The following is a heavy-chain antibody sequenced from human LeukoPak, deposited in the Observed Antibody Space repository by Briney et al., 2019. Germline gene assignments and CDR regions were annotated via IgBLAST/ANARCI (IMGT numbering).Heavy chain of an antibody. CDR3: ARDPATTL. CDR2: ISSSSSYI. J-gene: IGHJ4*02. V-gene: IGHV3-21*01. CDR1: GFTFSSYS. Sequence: GGSLRLSCAASGFTFSSYSMNWVRQAPGKGMEWVSFISSSSSYIYYADSVKGRFTISRDNAKKSLYLQMTHPRPEDTAVYSGARDPATTLWGQGTLVTVSS. D-gene: IGHD1-1*01.